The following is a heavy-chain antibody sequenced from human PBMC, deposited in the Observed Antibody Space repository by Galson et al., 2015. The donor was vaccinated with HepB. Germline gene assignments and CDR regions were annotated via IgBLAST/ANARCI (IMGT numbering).Heavy chain of an antibody. J-gene: IGHJ4*02. D-gene: IGHD2-2*02. Sequence: SVKVSCKASGYTFTGYYMHWVRQAPGQGLEWMGWINPNSGSTNYAQKFQGWVTMTRGTSISTAYMELSRLRSDDTAVYYCARGDIVVVPAAIGYFDYWGQGTLVTVSS. CDR2: INPNSGST. CDR3: ARGDIVVVPAAIGYFDY. CDR1: GYTFTGYY. V-gene: IGHV1-2*04.